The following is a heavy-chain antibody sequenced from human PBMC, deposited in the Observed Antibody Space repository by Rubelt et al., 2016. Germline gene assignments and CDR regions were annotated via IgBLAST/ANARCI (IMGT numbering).Heavy chain of an antibody. J-gene: IGHJ1*01. V-gene: IGHV3-74*01. Sequence: EVQLVESGGDLVHPGGSLRLSCAASGFTFSGYWMYWVRQAPGKGLVWVSHINSAGSGTGYADSVKGRYSVSRDNAKNSLNRQMNSLGAEETAGYYCAREGSWGLVQHWGQGTLVTVSS. D-gene: IGHD6-13*01. CDR2: INSAGSGT. CDR1: GFTFSGYW. CDR3: AREGSWGLVQH.